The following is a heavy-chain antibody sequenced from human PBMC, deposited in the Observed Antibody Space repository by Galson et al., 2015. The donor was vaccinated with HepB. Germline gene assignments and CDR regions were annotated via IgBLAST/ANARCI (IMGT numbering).Heavy chain of an antibody. V-gene: IGHV1-18*04. D-gene: IGHD6-19*01. CDR1: GYTFTSYG. Sequence: SVKVSCKASGYTFTSYGISWVRQAPGQGLEWMGWISAYNGNTNYVQQLQGRVTMTTDTSTSTAYVELRSLRSDDTAVYYCARDFKAVAGLFDYWGQGTLVTVSS. CDR2: ISAYNGNT. J-gene: IGHJ4*02. CDR3: ARDFKAVAGLFDY.